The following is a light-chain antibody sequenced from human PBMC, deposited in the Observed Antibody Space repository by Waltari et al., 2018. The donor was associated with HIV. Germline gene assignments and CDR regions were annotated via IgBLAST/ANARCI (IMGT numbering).Light chain of an antibody. Sequence: QSALTQPPSASGSPGQSVTIPCTGSSSDIGGYRFVSWYQQHPGTAPKLMIYEVSKRPSGVPDRFSGSKSGNTASLTVSGLQAEDEADYFCSSYAANNDILFGGGTKLTVL. CDR2: EVS. J-gene: IGLJ3*02. CDR1: SSDIGGYRF. CDR3: SSYAANNDIL. V-gene: IGLV2-8*01.